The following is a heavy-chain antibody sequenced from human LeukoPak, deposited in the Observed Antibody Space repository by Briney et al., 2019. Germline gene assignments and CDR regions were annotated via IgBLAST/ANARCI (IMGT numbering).Heavy chain of an antibody. Sequence: PSQTLSLTCAVSGGSISSGGYSWSWIRQPPGKGLEWIGYIYHSGSTYYNPSLKSRVTISVDRSKNQFSLKLSSVTAADTAVYYCARDSASVVVAATPEYFQHWGQGTLVTVSS. CDR2: IYHSGST. CDR1: GGSISSGGYS. CDR3: ARDSASVVVAATPEYFQH. J-gene: IGHJ1*01. V-gene: IGHV4-30-2*01. D-gene: IGHD2-15*01.